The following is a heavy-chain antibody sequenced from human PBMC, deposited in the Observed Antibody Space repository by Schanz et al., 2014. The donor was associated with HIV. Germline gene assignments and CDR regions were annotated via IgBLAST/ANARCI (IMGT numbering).Heavy chain of an antibody. J-gene: IGHJ5*02. D-gene: IGHD2-2*01. V-gene: IGHV3-23*01. CDR3: ARDSYASSREGPWGS. CDR2: ISGRGANT. CDR1: GFTFSSYA. Sequence: EVQLLESGGGLVRPGVSLRLSCVASGFTFSSYAMNWVRQAPGKGLEWVSTISGRGANTFFADSVKGRFNISRDNSKNPGFLPLHPLRADDTAVYYCARDSYASSREGPWGSWGQGTPVTVSS.